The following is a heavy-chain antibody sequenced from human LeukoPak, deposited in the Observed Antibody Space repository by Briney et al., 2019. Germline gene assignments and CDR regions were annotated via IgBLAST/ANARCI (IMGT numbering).Heavy chain of an antibody. CDR1: GFTFSSYA. Sequence: GGSLRLSCAVSGFTFSSYAIHWVRQAPGKGLEWVAVISYDGSNKCYADSVKGRFTISRDNSKNTLYLQMNSLRAEDTAVYYCARDPGSGYDSSGYYYRWFDPWGQGTLVTVSS. CDR2: ISYDGSNK. D-gene: IGHD3-22*01. V-gene: IGHV3-30-3*01. J-gene: IGHJ5*02. CDR3: ARDPGSGYDSSGYYYRWFDP.